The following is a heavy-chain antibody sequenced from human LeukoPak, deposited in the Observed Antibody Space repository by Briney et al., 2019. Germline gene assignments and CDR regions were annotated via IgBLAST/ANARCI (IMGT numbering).Heavy chain of an antibody. CDR2: ISGSGGST. J-gene: IGHJ5*02. D-gene: IGHD6-19*01. CDR1: GFTFSSYA. CDR3: AKRSAAGTGWFDP. Sequence: GGSLRLSCAASGFTFSSYAMSWVRQAPGKGLEWVSAISGSGGSTYYADSVRCRFTISRDNSKNTLYLQMNSLRAEDTAVYYCAKRSAAGTGWFDPWGQGTLVTLSS. V-gene: IGHV3-23*01.